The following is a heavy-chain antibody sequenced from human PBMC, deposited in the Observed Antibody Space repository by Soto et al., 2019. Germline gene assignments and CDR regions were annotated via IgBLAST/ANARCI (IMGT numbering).Heavy chain of an antibody. V-gene: IGHV1-69*08. CDR1: GGTFSSYT. CDR2: IIPILGIA. J-gene: IGHJ5*02. D-gene: IGHD3-9*01. Sequence: QVQLVQSGAEVKKPGSSVKVSCKASGGTFSSYTISWVRQAPGQGLEWMGRIIPILGIANYAQKFQGRVTITADKSTSTAYMELSNLRSEDTAVYYCAREWSYYDILTGYYLNWFDPWGQGTLVTVSS. CDR3: AREWSYYDILTGYYLNWFDP.